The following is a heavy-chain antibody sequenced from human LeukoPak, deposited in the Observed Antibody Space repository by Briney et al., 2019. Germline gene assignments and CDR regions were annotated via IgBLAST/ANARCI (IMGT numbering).Heavy chain of an antibody. CDR1: GYTITGYY. Sequence: ASVKVSCKASGYTITGYYMHWVRQAPGRGLEWMGWINPNSGGTNYAQKFQGRVTMTRDTSISTAYMELSRLRSDDTAVYYCARNYYDSSGLDYWGQGTLVTVSS. D-gene: IGHD3-22*01. V-gene: IGHV1-2*02. CDR2: INPNSGGT. CDR3: ARNYYDSSGLDY. J-gene: IGHJ4*02.